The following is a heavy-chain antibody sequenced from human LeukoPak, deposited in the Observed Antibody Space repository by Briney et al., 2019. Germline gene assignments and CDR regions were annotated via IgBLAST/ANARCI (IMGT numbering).Heavy chain of an antibody. CDR3: ARGRSSMVRGYYYYYMDV. CDR1: GGSISSYY. J-gene: IGHJ6*03. D-gene: IGHD3-10*01. Sequence: SETLSLTCTVSGGSISSYYWGWVRQPPGEGLEWIGYIYYSGSTNYNPSLKSRVTISVDTSKNQFSLKLSSVTAADTAVYYCARGRSSMVRGYYYYYMDVWGKGTTVTISS. CDR2: IYYSGST. V-gene: IGHV4-59*01.